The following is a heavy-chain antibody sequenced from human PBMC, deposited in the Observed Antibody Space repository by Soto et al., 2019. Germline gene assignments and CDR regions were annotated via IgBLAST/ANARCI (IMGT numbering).Heavy chain of an antibody. Sequence: GGSLRLSCAASGFTFSVYGMHWVRRAPGKGLEYVSAISGDGSRTYYAESVKGRFTISRDNFKNTLYLQMGNLRADDMAVYYCARVFGDSGAYYYDHWGQGTPVTVSS. V-gene: IGHV3-64*02. D-gene: IGHD3-22*01. CDR3: ARVFGDSGAYYYDH. CDR2: ISGDGSRT. CDR1: GFTFSVYG. J-gene: IGHJ4*02.